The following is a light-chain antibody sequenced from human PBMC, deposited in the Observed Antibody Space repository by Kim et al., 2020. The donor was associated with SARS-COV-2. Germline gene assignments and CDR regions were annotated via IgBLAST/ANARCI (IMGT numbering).Light chain of an antibody. J-gene: IGLJ1*01. Sequence: GRTITTSCTGPHSDVGGYDYVSWYQQYPGKAPKLIIYDVTHRPSGFSNRFSASKSGNTASLTISGLQAEVEADYYCGSYSSDTSTVFGTGTQLTVL. CDR3: GSYSSDTSTV. CDR2: DVT. CDR1: HSDVGGYDY. V-gene: IGLV2-14*03.